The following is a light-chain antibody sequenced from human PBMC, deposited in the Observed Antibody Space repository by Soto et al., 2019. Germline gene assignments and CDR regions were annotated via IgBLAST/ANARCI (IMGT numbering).Light chain of an antibody. CDR3: SSYTSSSILDV. J-gene: IGLJ1*01. Sequence: QSALTQPASVSGSPGQSITISCTGTSSDVGGYNYVSWYQQHQGKAPQLIIYEVSNRPSAVSNRFSGSKSGNTASLTISGLQTEDDADYHCSSYTSSSILDVFGTGTKVTVL. CDR1: SSDVGGYNY. V-gene: IGLV2-14*01. CDR2: EVS.